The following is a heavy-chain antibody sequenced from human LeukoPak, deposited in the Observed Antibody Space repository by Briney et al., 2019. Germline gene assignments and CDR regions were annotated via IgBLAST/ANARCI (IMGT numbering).Heavy chain of an antibody. D-gene: IGHD2-2*01. V-gene: IGHV3-23*01. CDR1: GFTFSDAW. Sequence: GGSLRLSCVGSGFTFSDAWMSWVRQAPGKGLEWVSAISGSGGSTYYADSVKGRFTISRDNSENTLYLQMNSLRAEDTAVYYCAKDLTYCSSTSCYFSWRPGDAFDIWGQGTMVTVSS. J-gene: IGHJ3*02. CDR2: ISGSGGST. CDR3: AKDLTYCSSTSCYFSWRPGDAFDI.